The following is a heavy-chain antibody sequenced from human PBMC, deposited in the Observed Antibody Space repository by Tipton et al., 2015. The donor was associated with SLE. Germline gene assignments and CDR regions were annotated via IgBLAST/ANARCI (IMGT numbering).Heavy chain of an antibody. D-gene: IGHD6-19*01. CDR1: GGSLRDYF. CDR3: VKGQEVAATNYYYYMDV. Sequence: TLSLTCSVSGGSLRDYFWSWIRQAPGKGPEWIGHMSDSGDTNYKPSLKSRVTISVDTSRSQISLRLNSVTAADTAIYYCVKGQEVAATNYYYYMDVWGKGTTVTVS. J-gene: IGHJ6*03. V-gene: IGHV4-59*01. CDR2: MSDSGDT.